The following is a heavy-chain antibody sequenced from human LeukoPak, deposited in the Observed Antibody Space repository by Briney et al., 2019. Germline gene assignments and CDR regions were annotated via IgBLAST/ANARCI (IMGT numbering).Heavy chain of an antibody. J-gene: IGHJ4*02. D-gene: IGHD3-22*01. CDR2: ISGSGGST. CDR1: GFTFSSYA. V-gene: IGHV3-23*01. Sequence: SGGSLRLSCAASGFTFSSYAMSWVRQAPGKGLEWVPAISGSGGSTYYAESVKGRFTIPRDNSKYTLYLKMNGLRAEDTAVYYCAKDRATYYYDSSGFSWGQGTLVTVSS. CDR3: AKDRATYYYDSSGFS.